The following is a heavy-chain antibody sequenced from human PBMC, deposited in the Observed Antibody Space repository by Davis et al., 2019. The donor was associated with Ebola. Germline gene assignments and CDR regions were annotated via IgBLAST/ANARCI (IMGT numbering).Heavy chain of an antibody. V-gene: IGHV4-59*04. J-gene: IGHJ3*02. D-gene: IGHD3-22*01. CDR2: IYYSGST. Sequence: SETLSLTCAVYGGSFSGYYWRWIRQPPGKGLEWIGYIYYSGSTYYNPSLKSRVTISVDTSKNQFSLKLSSVTAADTAVYYCARHGYYYDSSGYYRGAFDIWGQGTMVTVSS. CDR1: GGSFSGYY. CDR3: ARHGYYYDSSGYYRGAFDI.